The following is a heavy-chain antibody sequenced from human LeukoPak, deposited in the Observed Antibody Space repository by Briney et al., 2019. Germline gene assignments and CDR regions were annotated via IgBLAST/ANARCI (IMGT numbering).Heavy chain of an antibody. D-gene: IGHD6-19*01. J-gene: IGHJ4*02. Sequence: GGSLRLFCAASGFTFSSYAMSWVRQAPGKGLEWVSAISGSGGSTYYADSVKGRFTISRDNSKNTLYLQMNSLRAEDTAVYYCAKGGSSGPPRDYFDYWGQGTLVTVSS. CDR1: GFTFSSYA. CDR2: ISGSGGST. CDR3: AKGGSSGPPRDYFDY. V-gene: IGHV3-23*01.